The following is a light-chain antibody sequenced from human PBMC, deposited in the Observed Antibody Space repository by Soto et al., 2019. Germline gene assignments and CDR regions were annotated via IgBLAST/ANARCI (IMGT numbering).Light chain of an antibody. CDR3: RAYTGGTTGF. J-gene: IGLJ1*01. CDR2: HVT. V-gene: IGLV2-14*03. Sequence: QSALTQPASVSGSLGQSITISCTGADYDVGRYSSVSWYQQHPDQAPKLIIYHVTNRPSGVSNRFSGSKSGDTASLTISGLQADDEADYYCRAYTGGTTGFFGSGTKVTVL. CDR1: DYDVGRYSS.